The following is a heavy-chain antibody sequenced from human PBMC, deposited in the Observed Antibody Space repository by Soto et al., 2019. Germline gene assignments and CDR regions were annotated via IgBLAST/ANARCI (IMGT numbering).Heavy chain of an antibody. Sequence: QVQLVQSGAEVKKPGASVKVSCKASGYTFTSYGISWVRQAPGQGLEWMGWISAYNGNTNYAQKLRGRVTMTTDTSTSTAYMELRSLRSDDTAVYYCARWTLWPYHYYYYGMDVWGQGTTVTVSS. CDR1: GYTFTSYG. V-gene: IGHV1-18*01. CDR2: ISAYNGNT. J-gene: IGHJ6*02. CDR3: ARWTLWPYHYYYYGMDV. D-gene: IGHD3-10*01.